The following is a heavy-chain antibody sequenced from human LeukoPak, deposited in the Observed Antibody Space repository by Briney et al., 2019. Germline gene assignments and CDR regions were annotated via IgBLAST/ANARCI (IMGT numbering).Heavy chain of an antibody. CDR3: AKVNPQTANSIDD. CDR1: GFTFSNYA. V-gene: IGHV3-23*01. CDR2: ISGSGSST. Sequence: PGGSLRLSCAASGFTFSNYAMSWVRQAPGKGLEWVSPISGSGSSTYYADSVKGRFTISRDNSKNTLYLQMNSLRAEDTAVYYCAKVNPQTANSIDDWGQGTLVTVSS. D-gene: IGHD5-18*01. J-gene: IGHJ4*02.